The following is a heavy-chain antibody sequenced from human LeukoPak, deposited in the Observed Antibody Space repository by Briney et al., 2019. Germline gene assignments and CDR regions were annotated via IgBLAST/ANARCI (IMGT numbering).Heavy chain of an antibody. CDR2: ISSSSSYI. V-gene: IGHV3-21*01. J-gene: IGHJ4*02. CDR1: GFTFSSYS. Sequence: PGVSLRLSCAASGFTFSSYSMNWVRQAPGKGLEWVSSISSSSSYIYYADSVKGRFTISRDNAKNSLYLQMNSLRAEDTAVYYCARGSPYGDYVDHWGQGTLVTVSS. D-gene: IGHD4-17*01. CDR3: ARGSPYGDYVDH.